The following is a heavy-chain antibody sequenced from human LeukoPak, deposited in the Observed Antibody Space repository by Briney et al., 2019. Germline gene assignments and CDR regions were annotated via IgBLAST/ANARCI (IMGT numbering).Heavy chain of an antibody. D-gene: IGHD4-17*01. CDR1: GFIFTSYS. V-gene: IGHV3-48*01. J-gene: IGHJ3*02. CDR2: ISSSSSTI. CDR3: AKDLSDYGDLDAFDI. Sequence: GGSLRLSCAASGFIFTSYSMNWVRQAPGKGLEWISYISSSSSTIYYADSVKGRFTISRDNSKNTLYLQMNSLRAEDTAVYYCAKDLSDYGDLDAFDIWGQGTMVTVSS.